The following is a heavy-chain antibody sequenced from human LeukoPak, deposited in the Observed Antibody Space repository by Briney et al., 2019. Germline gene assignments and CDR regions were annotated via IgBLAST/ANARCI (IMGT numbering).Heavy chain of an antibody. CDR1: GYSISSGYY. CDR2: IYHSGST. CDR3: ARNLVKFGELYYYGMDV. V-gene: IGHV4-38-2*02. Sequence: SSETLSLTCTVSGYSISSGYYWGWIRQPPGKGLEWIGSIYHSGSTYYNPSLKSRVTMSVDTSKNQFSLKLSSVTAADTAVYDCARNLVKFGELYYYGMDVWGQGTTVTVSS. D-gene: IGHD3-10*01. J-gene: IGHJ6*02.